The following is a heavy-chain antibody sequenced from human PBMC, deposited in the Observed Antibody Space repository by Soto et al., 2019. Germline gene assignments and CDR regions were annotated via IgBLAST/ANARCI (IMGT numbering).Heavy chain of an antibody. CDR2: ISASGDTT. J-gene: IGHJ6*02. CDR3: VTHWGGTTVLRGVAV. D-gene: IGHD3-10*01. V-gene: IGHV3-23*01. Sequence: QVLESGGNSVQSGGSLRLSCAASGFTFDTYTMSCVRLARGKGLAWVSAISASGDTTYYADSVKGRFTVSRDNSQNTLFVQMDSLRVEDTALCYCVTHWGGTTVLRGVAVWGHGTAVTVSS. CDR1: GFTFDTYT.